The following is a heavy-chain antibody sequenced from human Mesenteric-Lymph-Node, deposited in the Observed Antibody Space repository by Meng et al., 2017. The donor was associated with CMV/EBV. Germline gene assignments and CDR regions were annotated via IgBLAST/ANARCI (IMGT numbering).Heavy chain of an antibody. CDR1: GYTFTGYY. D-gene: IGHD6-6*01. V-gene: IGHV1-2*02. CDR3: ASSPSERYYYGMDV. J-gene: IGHJ6*02. Sequence: ASVKVSCKASGYTFTGYYMHWVRQAPGQGLEWMGWINPNTGGTNNAQKFQGRVTMTRDTSINTAYMELSRLRSDDTAVYYCASSPSERYYYGMDVWGQGTTVTVSS. CDR2: INPNTGGT.